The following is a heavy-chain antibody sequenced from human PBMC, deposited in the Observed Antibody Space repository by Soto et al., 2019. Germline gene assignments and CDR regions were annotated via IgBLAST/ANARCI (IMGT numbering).Heavy chain of an antibody. CDR3: VREGGLSSFYGMDV. J-gene: IGHJ6*02. Sequence: EVQLVESGGGLVKPGGSLRLSCAASGFTLTSYTMNWVRQASRKGLEWVSSITSSSSHIYYADSVKGRFTISRDNAGNSLYLQMNSLRAEDSAVYYCVREGGLSSFYGMDVWGQGTTVTVSS. V-gene: IGHV3-21*02. D-gene: IGHD1-26*01. CDR2: ITSSSSHI. CDR1: GFTLTSYT.